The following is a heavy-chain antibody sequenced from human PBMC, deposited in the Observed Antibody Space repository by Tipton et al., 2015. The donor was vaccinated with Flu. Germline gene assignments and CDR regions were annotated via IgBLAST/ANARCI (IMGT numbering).Heavy chain of an antibody. D-gene: IGHD6-6*01. Sequence: TLSLTCTISGDSISSDYYWGWIRRPPGKGLEWIGNIFRTGSTYRNSSLKSRATISIDKSKNQFSLRVFSVTAADTAVYYCARHQSSSLLPFDYWDQGTLVTVSS. CDR2: IFRTGST. V-gene: IGHV4-38-2*02. J-gene: IGHJ4*02. CDR1: GDSISSDYY. CDR3: ARHQSSSLLPFDY.